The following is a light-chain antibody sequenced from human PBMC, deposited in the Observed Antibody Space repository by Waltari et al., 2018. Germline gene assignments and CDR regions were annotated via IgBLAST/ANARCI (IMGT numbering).Light chain of an antibody. V-gene: IGKV3-20*01. CDR1: QSVGRT. CDR2: DAS. CDR3: QKYGRLPAT. J-gene: IGKJ1*01. Sequence: EIVLTQSPGTLSLSPGERATLSCRASQSVGRTLAWYQQKPGQAPRLLINDASTRATGIPDRFSGTGFGTDFSLTISRLEPEDFAVYYCQKYGRLPATFGQGTTVEIK.